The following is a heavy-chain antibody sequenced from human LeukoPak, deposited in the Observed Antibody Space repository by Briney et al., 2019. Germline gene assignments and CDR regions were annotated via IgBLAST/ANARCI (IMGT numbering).Heavy chain of an antibody. V-gene: IGHV3-73*01. CDR2: IRSKANSYAT. Sequence: GGPLRLSCAASGFTFSGSAMHWVRQASGKGLEWVGRIRSKANSYATAYAASVKGRFTISRDDSKNTAYLQMNSLKTEDTAVYYCTRTNNWNDGGNPFDYWGQGTLVTVSS. D-gene: IGHD1-1*01. J-gene: IGHJ4*02. CDR3: TRTNNWNDGGNPFDY. CDR1: GFTFSGSA.